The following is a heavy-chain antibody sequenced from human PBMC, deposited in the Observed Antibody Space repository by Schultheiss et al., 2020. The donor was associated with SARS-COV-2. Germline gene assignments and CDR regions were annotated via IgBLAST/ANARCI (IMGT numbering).Heavy chain of an antibody. CDR3: ASALSYGVGATTGDAFDI. V-gene: IGHV1-2*02. Sequence: ASVKVSCKASGYTFTRYGISWVRQAPGQGLEWMGWINPNSGGTNYAQKFQGRVTMTRDTSISTAYMELSRLRSDDTAVYYCASALSYGVGATTGDAFDIWGQGTMVTVSS. CDR1: GYTFTRYG. J-gene: IGHJ3*02. CDR2: INPNSGGT. D-gene: IGHD1-26*01.